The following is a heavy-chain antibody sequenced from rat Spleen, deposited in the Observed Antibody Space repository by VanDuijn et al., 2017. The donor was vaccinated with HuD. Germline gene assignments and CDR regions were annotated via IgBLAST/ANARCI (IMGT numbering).Heavy chain of an antibody. J-gene: IGHJ3*01. CDR2: IWSSGGT. V-gene: IGHV2-47*01. Sequence: QVQLKESGPGLVQPSQTLSLTCTVSGLSLTSNSVTWIRQPPGKGLEWMGVIWSSGGTDYNSAIKSRLSISRDTSKSQVFLKIYSLQTEDTAIYFCTREGHTMDRATYWFAYWGQGTLVTVSS. D-gene: IGHD1-9*01. CDR1: GLSLTSNS. CDR3: TREGHTMDRATYWFAY.